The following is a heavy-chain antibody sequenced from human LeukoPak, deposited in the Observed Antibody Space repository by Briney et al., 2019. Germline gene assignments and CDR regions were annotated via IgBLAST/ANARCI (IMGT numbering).Heavy chain of an antibody. D-gene: IGHD1-26*01. CDR1: GGSISSYY. V-gene: IGHV4-4*07. CDR3: VRHRDWEIFVGP. CDR2: IYTGGST. J-gene: IGHJ5*02. Sequence: PSETLSLTCTVSGGSISSYYWSWIRQPAGKGLEWIWRIYTGGSTNYNPSLKSRVTISVDTSRNQFSLKVNSVIAADTAMYYCVRHRDWEIFVGPWGQGTLVTVSS.